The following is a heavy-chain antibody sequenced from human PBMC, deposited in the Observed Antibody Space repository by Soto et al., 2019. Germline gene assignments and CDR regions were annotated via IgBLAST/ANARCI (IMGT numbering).Heavy chain of an antibody. V-gene: IGHV3-23*01. D-gene: IGHD5-12*01. CDR1: GFTFSSYA. J-gene: IGHJ4*02. Sequence: PGGSLRLSCAASGFTFSSYAMSWVRQAPGKGLEWVSAISSGGGSTTYADAVKGRFTIFRDNAKSTLYLQMNSLRAEDTAVYYCASMTHSGYDPVNYWGQGTLVTVSS. CDR2: ISSGGGST. CDR3: ASMTHSGYDPVNY.